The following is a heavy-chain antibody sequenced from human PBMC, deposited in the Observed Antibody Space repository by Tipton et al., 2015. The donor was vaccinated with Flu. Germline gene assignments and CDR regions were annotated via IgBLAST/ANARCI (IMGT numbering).Heavy chain of an antibody. CDR1: GFIFSDYP. J-gene: IGHJ4*02. V-gene: IGHV3-30*04. CDR2: ISFDESNK. Sequence: SLRLSCAASGFIFSDYPMHWVRQAPGKGLEWVAGISFDESNKYYADSVKGRFTISRDNSKNTMYLQMNSLRTEETAVYYCARGPRIPIFGLIIPGLFDNGGQGSPVSVPP. CDR3: ARGPRIPIFGLIIPGLFDN. D-gene: IGHD3/OR15-3a*01.